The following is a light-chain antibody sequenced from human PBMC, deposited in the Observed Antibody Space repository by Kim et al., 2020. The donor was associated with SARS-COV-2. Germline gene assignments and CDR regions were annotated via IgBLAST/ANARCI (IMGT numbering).Light chain of an antibody. V-gene: IGKV6-21*01. Sequence: SVTPKDKLPITCRASQSIGSNLHWYQQKPDQSPQLLIKYASQSFSGVPSRFSGGGSGTDFTLTINSLEAEDAATYYCHQSSSLPYTFGQGTKLEIK. J-gene: IGKJ2*01. CDR1: QSIGSN. CDR2: YAS. CDR3: HQSSSLPYT.